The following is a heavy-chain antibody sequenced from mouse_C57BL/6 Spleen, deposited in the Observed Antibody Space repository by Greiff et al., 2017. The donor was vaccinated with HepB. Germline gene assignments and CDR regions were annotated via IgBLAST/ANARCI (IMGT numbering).Heavy chain of an antibody. V-gene: IGHV1-76*01. D-gene: IGHD4-1*01. Sequence: QVQLKESGAELVRPGASVKLSCKASGYTFTDYYINWVKQRPGQGLEWIARIYPGSGNTYYNEKFKGKATLTAEKSSSTAYMQLSSLTSEDSAVYFCAIANWDGYFDYWGQGTTLTVSS. CDR2: IYPGSGNT. CDR3: AIANWDGYFDY. CDR1: GYTFTDYY. J-gene: IGHJ2*01.